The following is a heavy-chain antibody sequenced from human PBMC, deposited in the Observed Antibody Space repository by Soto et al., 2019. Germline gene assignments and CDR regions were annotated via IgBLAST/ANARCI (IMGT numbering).Heavy chain of an antibody. CDR1: GGSFSGYY. J-gene: IGHJ6*02. D-gene: IGHD2-2*01. V-gene: IGHV4-34*01. Sequence: SETLSLTCAVYGGSFSGYYWSWIRQPPGKGLEWIGEINHSGSTNYNPSLKSRVTISVDTSKNQFSLKLSSVTAADTAVYYCARGGGYRYCSSTSCPNYYYYYYGTDVWGQGTTVTVSS. CDR2: INHSGST. CDR3: ARGGGYRYCSSTSCPNYYYYYYGTDV.